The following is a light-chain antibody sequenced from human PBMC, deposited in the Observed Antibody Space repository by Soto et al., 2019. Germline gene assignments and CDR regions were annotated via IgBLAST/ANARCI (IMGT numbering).Light chain of an antibody. CDR2: GAS. CDR1: HSVSSN. CDR3: RQYNTWPYT. J-gene: IGKJ2*01. V-gene: IGKV3D-15*01. Sequence: EIVMTQSPATLSVSPGERATLSCRASHSVSSNLAWYQQKPGQAPRLLIYGASTRATGIPARFSGSWSGTEFTLTISSLQSEDFAAYYCRQYNTWPYTFGQGTKLEIK.